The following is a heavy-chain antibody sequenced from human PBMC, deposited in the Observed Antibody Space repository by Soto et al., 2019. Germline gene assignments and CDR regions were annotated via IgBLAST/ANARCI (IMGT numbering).Heavy chain of an antibody. CDR3: ARMVRGSKIDYYYYMHV. D-gene: IGHD3-10*01. V-gene: IGHV1-18*01. CDR2: ISASNGDT. CDR1: GGTFSSYA. Sequence: ASVKVSCKASGGTFSSYAISWVRQAPGQGLEWMGWISASNGDTNYAQKFLGRVTVTTDISTSTGYMELRSLKSEDTAVYYCARMVRGSKIDYYYYMHVWGKGTTVTVSS. J-gene: IGHJ6*03.